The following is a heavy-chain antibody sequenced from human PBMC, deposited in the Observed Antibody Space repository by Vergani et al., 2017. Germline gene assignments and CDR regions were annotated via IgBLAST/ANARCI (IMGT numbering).Heavy chain of an antibody. CDR1: GFTVSSNY. CDR3: ARSPYDYGGNGAYYYGMDV. D-gene: IGHD4-23*01. Sequence: EVQLVESGGGLVQPGGSLRLSCAASGFTVSSNYMSWVRQAPGKGLEWVSVIYSGGSTYYADSVKGRFTISRDNSKNTLYLQMNSLRAEDTAVYYCARSPYDYGGNGAYYYGMDVWGQATTVAVAS. CDR2: IYSGGST. V-gene: IGHV3-66*02. J-gene: IGHJ6*02.